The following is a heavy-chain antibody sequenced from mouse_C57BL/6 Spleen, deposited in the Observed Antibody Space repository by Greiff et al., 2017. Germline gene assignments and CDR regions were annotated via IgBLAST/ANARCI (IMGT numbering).Heavy chain of an antibody. J-gene: IGHJ3*01. CDR3: ARDSSGPWFAD. V-gene: IGHV1-52*01. D-gene: IGHD3-2*02. CDR2: IDPSDSET. CDR1: GYTFTSYW. Sequence: QVQLQQPGAELVRPGSSVKLSCKASGYTFTSYWMHWVKQRPIQGLEWIGNIDPSDSETHYNQKFKDKATLTVDKSSSTAYMQLSSLTSEDSAVYYCARDSSGPWFADWGQGTLVTVSA.